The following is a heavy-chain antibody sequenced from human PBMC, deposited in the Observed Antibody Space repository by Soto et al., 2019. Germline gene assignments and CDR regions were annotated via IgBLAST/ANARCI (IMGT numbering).Heavy chain of an antibody. J-gene: IGHJ6*03. CDR1: GFTFSSYG. V-gene: IGHV3-30*18. Sequence: GGSLRLSCAASGFTFSSYGMHWVRQAPGKGLEWVAVISYDGSNKYYADSVKGRFTISRDNSKNTLYLQMNSLRAEDTAVYYCAKDLFYDFWSGYYMDVWGKGTTVTVSS. D-gene: IGHD3-3*01. CDR2: ISYDGSNK. CDR3: AKDLFYDFWSGYYMDV.